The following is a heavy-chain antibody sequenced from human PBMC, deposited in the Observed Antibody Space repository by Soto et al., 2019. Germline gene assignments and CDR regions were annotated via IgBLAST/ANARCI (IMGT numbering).Heavy chain of an antibody. V-gene: IGHV4-31*03. D-gene: IGHD5-18*01. CDR2: IYYSGST. CDR1: GGSISSGGYY. J-gene: IGHJ6*02. CDR3: ARDRGYSYGVYYYYYGMDV. Sequence: QVQLQESGPGLVKPSQTLSLTCTVSGGSISSGGYYWSWIRQHPGKGLEWIGFIYYSGSTYYNPSLKSRFILSVDTSKNQFSLKLSSVTAADTAVYYCARDRGYSYGVYYYYYGMDVWGQGTTVTVSS.